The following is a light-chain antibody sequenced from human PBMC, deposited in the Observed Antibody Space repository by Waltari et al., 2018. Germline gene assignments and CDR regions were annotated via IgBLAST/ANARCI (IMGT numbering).Light chain of an antibody. V-gene: IGLV2-11*01. CDR2: DVS. J-gene: IGLJ2*01. Sequence: QSALTQPRSVSGSPGQSVTISCTGTSSDVGGYNYVSWYQQHPGNAPKHMIYDVSKRPSGVPDRFPGSKSGNTASLTSSGLQTEDEADYYCCSFAGSHTYVVFGGGTKLTVL. CDR3: CSFAGSHTYVV. CDR1: SSDVGGYNY.